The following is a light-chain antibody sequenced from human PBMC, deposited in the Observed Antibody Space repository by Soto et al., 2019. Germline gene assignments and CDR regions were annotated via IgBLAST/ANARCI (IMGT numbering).Light chain of an antibody. CDR3: QQRSNWLT. CDR2: DAS. J-gene: IGKJ4*01. V-gene: IGKV3-11*01. CDR1: QSVSSY. Sequence: EIVLTQSPATLSLSPGERATLSCRASQSVSSYLAWYQQKPGQAPRLLIYDASNRATGIPARLSGSGSGTDFCPTLSSLEPEDFAVYYCQQRSNWLTFGGGTKVEIK.